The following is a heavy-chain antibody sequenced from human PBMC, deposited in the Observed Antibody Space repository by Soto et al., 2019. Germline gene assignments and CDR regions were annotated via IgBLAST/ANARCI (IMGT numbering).Heavy chain of an antibody. V-gene: IGHV1-69*01. CDR3: ARSIGSGGVTGGFDY. D-gene: IGHD3-16*01. CDR2: IIPIFDSP. Sequence: QVQLVQSGVEVKKPGSAVKVSCKASGGTFNNYAMNWVRQAPGQGLEWMGGIIPIFDSPTYAQKFQGRLTITVDDSTSTAYMDLSSLRSEDTAVYYCARSIGSGGVTGGFDYWGQGTLVTVSS. CDR1: GGTFNNYA. J-gene: IGHJ4*02.